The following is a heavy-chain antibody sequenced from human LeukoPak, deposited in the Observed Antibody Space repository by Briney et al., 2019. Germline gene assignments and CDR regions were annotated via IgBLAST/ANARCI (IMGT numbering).Heavy chain of an antibody. Sequence: PSQTLSLTCTVSGGSISSGSYYWSWIRQPAGKGLEWIERIYTSGSTNYNPSLKSRVTISVDTSKNQFSLKLSSVTAADTAVYYCARAGGGDTAMVGYWGQGTLVTVSS. CDR1: GGSISSGSYY. D-gene: IGHD5-18*01. V-gene: IGHV4-61*02. CDR2: IYTSGST. CDR3: ARAGGGDTAMVGY. J-gene: IGHJ4*02.